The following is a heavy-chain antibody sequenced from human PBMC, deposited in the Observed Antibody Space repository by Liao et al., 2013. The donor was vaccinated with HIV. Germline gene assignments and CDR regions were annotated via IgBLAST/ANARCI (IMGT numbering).Heavy chain of an antibody. J-gene: IGHJ5*02. CDR1: GGSISSGDYY. D-gene: IGHD3-10*01. CDR3: ARASMVRGVIPYKWFDP. Sequence: QVQLVQWGAGLVKPSQTLSLTCTVSGGSISSGDYYWSWIRQPPGKGLEWIGYIYFSGSTYYNPSLKSRITISVDTSKNQFSLKLSSVTAADTAVYYCARASMVRGVIPYKWFDPWGQGTLVTVSS. V-gene: IGHV4-30-4*08. CDR2: IYFSGST.